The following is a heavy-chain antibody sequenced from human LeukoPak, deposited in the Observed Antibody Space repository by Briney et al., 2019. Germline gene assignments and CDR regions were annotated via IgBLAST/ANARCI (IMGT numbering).Heavy chain of an antibody. Sequence: GGSLRLSCAASRFTFSNYKLNWVRQAPGQGLEWVSSISSSSTYMDYAYSVKGRFTISRDNARNSLYLQMNRLRAEDTAVYYCARESGSGEFDYWGQGTLVTVSS. D-gene: IGHD6-19*01. CDR2: ISSSSTYM. V-gene: IGHV3-21*01. CDR3: ARESGSGEFDY. CDR1: RFTFSNYK. J-gene: IGHJ4*02.